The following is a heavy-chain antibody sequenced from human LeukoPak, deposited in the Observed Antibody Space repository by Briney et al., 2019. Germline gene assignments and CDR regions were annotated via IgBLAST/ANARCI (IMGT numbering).Heavy chain of an antibody. Sequence: GASVKVSCKASGYTFTTYAMKWVRQAPGQGLEWMGWINTSTGNPTYAQGFTGRFVFSLDTSVSTADLQIYSLQSEDTAVYYCARARGCSGGNCYSEYWGQGTLVTVAS. V-gene: IGHV7-4-1*01. CDR3: ARARGCSGGNCYSEY. CDR1: GYTFTTYA. D-gene: IGHD2-15*01. J-gene: IGHJ4*02. CDR2: INTSTGNP.